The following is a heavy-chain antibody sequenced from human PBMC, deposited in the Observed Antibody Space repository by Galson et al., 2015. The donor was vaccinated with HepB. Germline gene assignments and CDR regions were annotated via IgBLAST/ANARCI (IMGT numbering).Heavy chain of an antibody. CDR2: IGSSSSYI. CDR1: GFTFSTYS. D-gene: IGHD3-16*01. V-gene: IGHV3-21*01. Sequence: SLRLSCAASGFTFSTYSMNWVRQAPGKGLEWVSSIGSSSSYIYYADSVKGRFTISRDNAKHSLYLQMNNPRAEDTAVYYCARAGAYDSLDVWGQGTTVTVSS. J-gene: IGHJ6*02. CDR3: ARAGAYDSLDV.